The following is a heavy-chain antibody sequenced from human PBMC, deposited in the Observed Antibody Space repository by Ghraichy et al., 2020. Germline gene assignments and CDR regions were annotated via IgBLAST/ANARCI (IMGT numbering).Heavy chain of an antibody. D-gene: IGHD2-2*01. Sequence: SLNISCRGSGFTFDDYAMHWVRQAPGKGLEWVASISWNSGTIAYADSVRGRFTISRDNARKFLYLQTNSLRTEDTALYYCAKDITTMPAHLDYWGQGTPVTVSS. CDR3: AKDITTMPAHLDY. CDR1: GFTFDDYA. CDR2: ISWNSGTI. V-gene: IGHV3-9*01. J-gene: IGHJ4*02.